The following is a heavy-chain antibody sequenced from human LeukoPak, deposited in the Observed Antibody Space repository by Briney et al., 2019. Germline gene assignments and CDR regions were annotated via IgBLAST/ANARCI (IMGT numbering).Heavy chain of an antibody. J-gene: IGHJ4*02. CDR2: INSDGSST. CDR3: ARGLTGDHY. V-gene: IGHV3-74*01. Sequence: GGSLRLSCAASGFTFRSNWVHWVRQAPGKGLVWASRINSDGSSTSYADSVKGRFTISRDNAKNTLYLQMNSLRAEDTAVYYCARGLTGDHYWGQGTLVTVSS. CDR1: GFTFRSNW. D-gene: IGHD3-9*01.